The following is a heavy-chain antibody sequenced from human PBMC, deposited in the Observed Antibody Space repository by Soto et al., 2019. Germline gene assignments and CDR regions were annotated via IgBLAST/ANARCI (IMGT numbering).Heavy chain of an antibody. D-gene: IGHD1-26*01. J-gene: IGHJ6*04. CDR1: GFTFSSYA. CDR2: IGESGTPT. V-gene: IGHV3-23*01. Sequence: PGGSLRLSCAASGFTFSSYAMKWVRQAPGKGLEWVSLIGESGTPTYYVDSAKGRFTISRDNSENTLYLEVDSLRGEDTAVYYCVRASRSVDVWGKGTTVNVSS. CDR3: VRASRSVDV.